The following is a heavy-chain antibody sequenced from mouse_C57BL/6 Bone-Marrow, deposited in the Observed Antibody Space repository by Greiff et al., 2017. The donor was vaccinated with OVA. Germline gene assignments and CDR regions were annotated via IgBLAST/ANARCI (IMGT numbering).Heavy chain of an antibody. CDR3: ARTTVVATWFAY. CDR1: GYAFTNYL. J-gene: IGHJ3*01. CDR2: INPGSGGT. D-gene: IGHD1-1*01. Sequence: VQLQQSGAELVRPGTSVKVSCKASGYAFTNYLIEWVKQRPGQGLEWIGVINPGSGGTNYNEKFKGKATLTADKSSSTAYMQLSSLTSEDSAVYFCARTTVVATWFAYWGQGTLVTVSA. V-gene: IGHV1-54*01.